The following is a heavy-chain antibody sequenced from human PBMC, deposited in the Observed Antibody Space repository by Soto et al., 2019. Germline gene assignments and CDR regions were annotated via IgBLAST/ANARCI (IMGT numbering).Heavy chain of an antibody. D-gene: IGHD2-15*01. CDR3: AKDLGYCSGGSCYSDY. CDR2: ISGSGGST. Sequence: GGSLRLSCAASGFTFSSYAMSWVRQAPGKGLEWVSAISGSGGSTYYADSVKGRFTISRDNSKNTLYLQMNSLRAEDTAVXYXAKDLGYCSGGSCYSDYWGQGTLVTVSS. CDR1: GFTFSSYA. V-gene: IGHV3-23*01. J-gene: IGHJ4*02.